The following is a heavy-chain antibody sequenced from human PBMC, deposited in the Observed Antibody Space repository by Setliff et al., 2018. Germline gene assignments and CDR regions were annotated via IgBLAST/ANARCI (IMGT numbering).Heavy chain of an antibody. D-gene: IGHD3-10*01. V-gene: IGHV4-39*01. CDR2: IYYSGST. CDR3: ATPGRRFGESIDY. Sequence: PSETLSLTCTVSGGSISSGNYYWGWIRQPPGKGLEWIGSIYYSGSTYYNPSLKSRVTISVDTSKNQFSLKLTSVTAADTAVYYCATPGRRFGESIDYWGLGTLVTVSS. CDR1: GGSISSGNYY. J-gene: IGHJ4*02.